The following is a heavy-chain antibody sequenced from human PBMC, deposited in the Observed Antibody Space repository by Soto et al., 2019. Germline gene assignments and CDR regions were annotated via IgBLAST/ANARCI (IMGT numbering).Heavy chain of an antibody. J-gene: IGHJ5*02. V-gene: IGHV4-31*03. CDR1: GGSISSGGYY. Sequence: SGTLSLTCTVSGGSISSGGYYWSWIRQHPGKGLEWIGYIYYSGSTYYNPSLKSRVTISVDTSKNQFSLKLSSVTAADTAVYYCARHLVLTGTPGVPNWFDPWGQGTLVTVSS. D-gene: IGHD1-7*01. CDR3: ARHLVLTGTPGVPNWFDP. CDR2: IYYSGST.